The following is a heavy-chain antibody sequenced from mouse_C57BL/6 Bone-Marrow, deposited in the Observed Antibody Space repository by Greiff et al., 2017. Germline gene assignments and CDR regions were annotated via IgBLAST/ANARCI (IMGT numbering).Heavy chain of an antibody. CDR2: IDPSDSYT. CDR3: ARSHGSTFDY. D-gene: IGHD1-1*01. V-gene: IGHV1-69*01. Sequence: VQLQQPGAELVMPGASVKLSCKASGYTFTSYWMHWVKQRPGQGLEWIGDIDPSDSYTNYNQKFKGKSTLTVDKSSSTAYMQLSSLTSEDSAVYYCARSHGSTFDYWGQGTTLTVSS. J-gene: IGHJ2*01. CDR1: GYTFTSYW.